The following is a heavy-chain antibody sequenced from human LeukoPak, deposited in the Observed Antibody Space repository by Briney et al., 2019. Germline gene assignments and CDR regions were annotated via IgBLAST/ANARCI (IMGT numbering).Heavy chain of an antibody. Sequence: SETLSLTCAVSGYSISSGYYWGWIRQPPGKGLEWFGSIYHSGSTYYNPSLKSRVTISVDTSKNQFSLKLSSVTAADTAVYYCARAYSGYSSSWGSYYFDYWGQGTLVTVSS. CDR2: IYHSGST. CDR1: GYSISSGYY. V-gene: IGHV4-38-2*01. D-gene: IGHD6-13*01. CDR3: ARAYSGYSSSWGSYYFDY. J-gene: IGHJ4*02.